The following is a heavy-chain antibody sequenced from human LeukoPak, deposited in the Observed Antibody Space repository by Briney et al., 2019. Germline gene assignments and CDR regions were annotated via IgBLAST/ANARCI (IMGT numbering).Heavy chain of an antibody. CDR3: ARDTRELLAS. J-gene: IGHJ5*01. Sequence: GGSLRLSCAASGFTFSSYWMSWVRQAPGKGLEWVAIVSYDGSNKYHADSVKGRFTISRDNSRNTLYLQMNSLRAEDTAVYYCARDTRELLASWGQGTLVTVSS. CDR2: VSYDGSNK. CDR1: GFTFSSYW. D-gene: IGHD1-26*01. V-gene: IGHV3-30-3*01.